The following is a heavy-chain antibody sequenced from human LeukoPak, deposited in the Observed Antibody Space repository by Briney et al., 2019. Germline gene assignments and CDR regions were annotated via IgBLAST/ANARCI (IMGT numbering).Heavy chain of an antibody. D-gene: IGHD6-19*01. Sequence: SETLSLTCAVSGYSISSGYYWGWIRQPPGKGLEWIGSIYHSGSTYYNPSLKSRVTISVDTSKNQFSLRLSSVTAADTAVYYCARDGIAVAGDSSNYGLDVWGQGTTVIVSS. CDR3: ARDGIAVAGDSSNYGLDV. J-gene: IGHJ6*02. CDR2: IYHSGST. V-gene: IGHV4-38-2*02. CDR1: GYSISSGYY.